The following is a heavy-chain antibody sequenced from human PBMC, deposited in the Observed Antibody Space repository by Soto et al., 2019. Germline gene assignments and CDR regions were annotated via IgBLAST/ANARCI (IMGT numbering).Heavy chain of an antibody. V-gene: IGHV4-59*08. D-gene: IGHD1-1*01. J-gene: IGHJ5*01. CDR1: GGSISSYY. Sequence: SETLSLTCSVSGGSISSYYWSWIRQPPGKGLEWLGYIYNNGITNYNPSFKSRVTISVDTSKNHFSLDLTSVTAADTALYYCAEIPIRTTVPWSAPWGKGTLVPVSS. CDR2: IYNNGIT. CDR3: AEIPIRTTVPWSAP.